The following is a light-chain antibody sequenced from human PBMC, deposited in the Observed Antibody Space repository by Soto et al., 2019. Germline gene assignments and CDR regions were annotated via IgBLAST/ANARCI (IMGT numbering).Light chain of an antibody. CDR2: GAS. J-gene: IGKJ1*01. CDR1: QSVSSN. V-gene: IGKV3-15*01. CDR3: QQYYTWPT. Sequence: EIVMTQSPATLSVSPGERATLSCRASQSVSSNLAWYQQKPGQAPRLLISGASTRATGIPARFSGSGSGTEFTLTIGSLQSADFAFYYCQQYYTWPTFGQGTKVDIK.